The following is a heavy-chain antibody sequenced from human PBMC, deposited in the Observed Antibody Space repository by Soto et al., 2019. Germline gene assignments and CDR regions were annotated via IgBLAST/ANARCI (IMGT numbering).Heavy chain of an antibody. CDR2: ISPVIDRT. Sequence: QVQLVQSGPEVKKPGSSVKVSCKASRGTFSTYSLSGVRLAPGLGLEWMGRISPVIDRTHYARKFQGRVTITADKSTRTVHMELSSLRSEDTAVYYCARDRSSFYDSSGYLDYWGQGLLVSVSS. CDR3: ARDRSSFYDSSGYLDY. D-gene: IGHD3-22*01. V-gene: IGHV1-69*08. CDR1: RGTFSTYS. J-gene: IGHJ4*02.